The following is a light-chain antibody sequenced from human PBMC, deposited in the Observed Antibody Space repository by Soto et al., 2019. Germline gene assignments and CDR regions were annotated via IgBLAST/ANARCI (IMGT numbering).Light chain of an antibody. CDR3: CSFAGSYSYV. V-gene: IGLV2-23*01. CDR2: EAY. CDR1: SSDVGGHNL. J-gene: IGLJ1*01. Sequence: QSVLTQPASVSGSPGQSITVSCTGTSSDVGGHNLVSWYQQHPGKAPKVIIYEAYHRPSGVSPRFSGSKSGNTASLTISGLRAEDEAAYSCCSFAGSYSYVFGSGTKVTVL.